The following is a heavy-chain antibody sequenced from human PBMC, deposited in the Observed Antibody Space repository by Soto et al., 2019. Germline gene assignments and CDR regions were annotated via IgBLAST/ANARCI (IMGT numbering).Heavy chain of an antibody. D-gene: IGHD2-15*01. V-gene: IGHV3-74*01. Sequence: GGSLRLSCAASGFPFSSYWMHWVRQAPGKGLVWVSRINSDGSSTGYADSVMGRFTISRDNAKNTLYLQMNSLRAEDTAVYYCARDQGYCSGGSCYVAGYWGQGT. J-gene: IGHJ4*02. CDR1: GFPFSSYW. CDR2: INSDGSST. CDR3: ARDQGYCSGGSCYVAGY.